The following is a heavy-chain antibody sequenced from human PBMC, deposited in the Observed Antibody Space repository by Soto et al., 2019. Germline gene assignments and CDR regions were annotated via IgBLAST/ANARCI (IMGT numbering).Heavy chain of an antibody. V-gene: IGHV4-39*01. CDR3: ARHGGGGWLQLRY. Sequence: QLQLQESGPGLVKPSETLSLTCTVSGGSISSSSYYWGWIRQPPGKGLEWIGSIYYSGSTYYNPSLKVRVTLAAATSKNQFSLQLSSVTAAGPAVYYCARHGGGGWLQLRYWGQGTLVTVSS. CDR1: GGSISSSSYY. D-gene: IGHD5-12*01. J-gene: IGHJ4*02. CDR2: IYYSGST.